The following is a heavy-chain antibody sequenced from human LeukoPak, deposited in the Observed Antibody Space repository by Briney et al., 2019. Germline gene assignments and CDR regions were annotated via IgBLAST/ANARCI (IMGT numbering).Heavy chain of an antibody. CDR1: GFTFRSYA. D-gene: IGHD3-10*01. J-gene: IGHJ6*02. CDR3: ARALWSGPVYYGMDV. Sequence: GGSLRLSCAVSGFTFRSYAMHWVRQAPGKGLEWVAVISDDGSNKSYADSVKGRFTISRDNAKNSLYLQMNSLRAEDTAVYYCARALWSGPVYYGMDVWGQGTTATVSS. V-gene: IGHV3-30*04. CDR2: ISDDGSNK.